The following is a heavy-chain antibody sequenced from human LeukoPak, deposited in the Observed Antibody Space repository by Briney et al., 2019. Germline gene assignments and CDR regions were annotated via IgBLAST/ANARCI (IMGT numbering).Heavy chain of an antibody. CDR3: ARGGVVVPAASSYYYYGMDV. CDR2: ISAYNGNT. Sequence: ASVKVSRKASGYTFTSYGISWVRQAPGQGLEWMGWISAYNGNTNYAQKLQGRVTMATDTSTSTAYMELRSLRSDDTAVYYCARGGVVVPAASSYYYYGMDVWGQGTTVTVSS. J-gene: IGHJ6*02. CDR1: GYTFTSYG. D-gene: IGHD2-2*01. V-gene: IGHV1-18*01.